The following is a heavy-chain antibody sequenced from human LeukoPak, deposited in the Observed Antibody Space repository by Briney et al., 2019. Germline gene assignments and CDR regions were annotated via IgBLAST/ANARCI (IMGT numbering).Heavy chain of an antibody. D-gene: IGHD1-26*01. J-gene: IGHJ6*02. CDR3: ARCGTPNNYHNHGMDV. CDR2: ISISSSDT. V-gene: IGHV3-11*03. CDR1: GFTFSDYY. Sequence: PGGSLRLSCAAFGFTFSDYYMSWIRQAPGKGLEWVSYISISSSDTHYADSVKGRFTISRDNAKNSLFLQMNSLRAEDTAVYYCARCGTPNNYHNHGMDVWGQGTTVTVTS.